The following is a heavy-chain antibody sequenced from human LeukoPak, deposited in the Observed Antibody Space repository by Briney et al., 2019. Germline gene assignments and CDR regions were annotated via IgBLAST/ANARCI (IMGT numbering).Heavy chain of an antibody. V-gene: IGHV4-61*01. CDR2: IYYSGST. D-gene: IGHD1-26*01. J-gene: IGHJ5*02. Sequence: SETLSLTCTVSGGSVSSGSYYWSWIWQPPGKGLEWIGYIYYSGSTNYNPSLKSRVTISVDTSKNQFSLKLSSVTAADTAVYYCARARRWELLESWGQGTLVTVSS. CDR1: GGSVSSGSYY. CDR3: ARARRWELLES.